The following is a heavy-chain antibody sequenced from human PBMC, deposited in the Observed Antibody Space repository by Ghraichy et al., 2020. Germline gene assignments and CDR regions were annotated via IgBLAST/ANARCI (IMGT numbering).Heavy chain of an antibody. V-gene: IGHV4-39*01. CDR2: IYYSETT. D-gene: IGHD6-13*01. J-gene: IGHJ4*02. CDR3: ARHPDVAAVGYYFDY. CDR1: GGSISTSSYY. Sequence: SETLSLTCTVSGGSISTSSYYWGWIRQPPGKGLEWIGSIYYSETTYYNPSLSSRVTISVDTSKNQFSLKLSSVTAADTAVYYCARHPDVAAVGYYFDYWGQGTLVTVSS.